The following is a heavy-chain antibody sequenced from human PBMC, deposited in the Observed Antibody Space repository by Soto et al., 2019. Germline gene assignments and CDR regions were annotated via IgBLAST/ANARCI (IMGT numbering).Heavy chain of an antibody. CDR2: IKQDGSEK. J-gene: IGHJ6*03. Sequence: EVQLVESGGGLVQPGGSLRLSCAASGFTFSSYWMSWVRQAPGKGLEWVANIKQDGSEKYYVGSVKGRFTISRDNAKNSLYLQMNSLRAEDTAVYYCARSYGDYEDDYYYYMDVWGKGTTVTVSS. V-gene: IGHV3-7*01. D-gene: IGHD4-17*01. CDR3: ARSYGDYEDDYYYYMDV. CDR1: GFTFSSYW.